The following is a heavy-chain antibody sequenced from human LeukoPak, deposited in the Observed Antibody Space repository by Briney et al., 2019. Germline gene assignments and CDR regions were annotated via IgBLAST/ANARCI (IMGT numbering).Heavy chain of an antibody. CDR2: IRYDGSNK. CDR1: GFTFITYS. J-gene: IGHJ4*02. Sequence: PGGSLRLSCAASGFTFITYSMNWVRQAPGKGLEWVAFIRYDGSNKYYADSVKGRFTISRDNSKNTLYLQMNSLRAEDTAVYYCAKDHEVVVITTHSVDYFDYWGQGTLVTVSS. V-gene: IGHV3-30*02. D-gene: IGHD3-22*01. CDR3: AKDHEVVVITTHSVDYFDY.